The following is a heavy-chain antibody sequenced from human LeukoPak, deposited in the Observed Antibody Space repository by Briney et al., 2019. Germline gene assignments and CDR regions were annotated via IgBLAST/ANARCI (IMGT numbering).Heavy chain of an antibody. CDR3: ARAAGDRIGYFDL. CDR2: IYSGGDI. Sequence: GGSLRLSCAASGFSFSTYAMSWVRQAPGKGLEWVPVIYSGGDIYYAHSVKGRFTISRDSSKNTLYLQMNSLRVEDTAVYYCARAAGDRIGYFDLWGRGTLVTVSS. J-gene: IGHJ2*01. V-gene: IGHV3-53*01. CDR1: GFSFSTYA. D-gene: IGHD7-27*01.